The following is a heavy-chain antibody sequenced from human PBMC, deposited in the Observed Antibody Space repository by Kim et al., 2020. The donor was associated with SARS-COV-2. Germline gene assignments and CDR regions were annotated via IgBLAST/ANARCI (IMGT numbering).Heavy chain of an antibody. V-gene: IGHV1-46*01. CDR3: ARDGGRDYEVDAFDI. Sequence: ASVKVSCKASGYTFTSYYMHWVRQAPGQGLEWMGIINPSGGSTSYAQKFQGRVTMTRDTSTSTVYMELSSLRSEDTAVYYCARDGGRDYEVDAFDIWGQGTMVTVSS. J-gene: IGHJ3*02. D-gene: IGHD4-17*01. CDR1: GYTFTSYY. CDR2: INPSGGST.